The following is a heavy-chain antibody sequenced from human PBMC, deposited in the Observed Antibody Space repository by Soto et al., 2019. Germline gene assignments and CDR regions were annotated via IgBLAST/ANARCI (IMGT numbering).Heavy chain of an antibody. CDR2: ISHDGSKR. CDR1: GFTYSSYT. CDR3: ARDSEGVVVPAARYYFYGMDV. Sequence: QVQLVESGGGVVQPGRSLRLSCAASGFTYSSYTMHWVRQAPGKGLEWVAVISHDGSKRDYADSVKGRFTISRDNTKNTVFLQMISLRAEDTAVYYCARDSEGVVVPAARYYFYGMDVWGQGITVTVSS. V-gene: IGHV3-30-3*01. J-gene: IGHJ6*02. D-gene: IGHD2-2*01.